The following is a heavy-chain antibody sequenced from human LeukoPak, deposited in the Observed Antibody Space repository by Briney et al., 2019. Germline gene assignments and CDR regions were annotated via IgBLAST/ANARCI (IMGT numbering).Heavy chain of an antibody. J-gene: IGHJ4*02. CDR2: ISGSGGST. D-gene: IGHD2-2*01. CDR3: ARLPAYCSSTSCYYDY. CDR1: GFTFSSYA. V-gene: IGHV3-23*01. Sequence: GGSLRLSCAASGFTFSSYAMSWVRQAPGKGLEWVSAISGSGGSTFYADSVKGRFTISRDNAKNSLFLQMNSLRAEDTAVYYCARLPAYCSSTSCYYDYWGQGTLVTVSS.